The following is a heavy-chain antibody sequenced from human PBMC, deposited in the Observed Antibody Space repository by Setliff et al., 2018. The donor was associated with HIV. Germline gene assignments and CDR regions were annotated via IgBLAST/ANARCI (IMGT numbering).Heavy chain of an antibody. D-gene: IGHD6-25*01. Sequence: GASVKVSCKASGYTFSSYSLHWVRQAPGQGLEWMGVINPHGGSTNYAQKFQGRITMTRDTSTSTVYMELSSLRSDDTAVYFCAREYHIPAADTRVGNYFDYWGQGTLVTVSS. CDR3: AREYHIPAADTRVGNYFDY. CDR2: INPHGGST. V-gene: IGHV1-46*01. CDR1: GYTFSSYS. J-gene: IGHJ4*02.